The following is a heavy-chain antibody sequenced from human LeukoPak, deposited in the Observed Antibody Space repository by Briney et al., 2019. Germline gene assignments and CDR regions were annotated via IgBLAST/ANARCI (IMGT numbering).Heavy chain of an antibody. D-gene: IGHD3-10*01. Sequence: SETLSLTCAVYDGSFTNDYWSWIRQPPGKGLEWIGEIHHSGTTKYKPSLKSRITLSVDTSKNEFSLKLSSVTAADTAVYYCARQKGNFDYWGQGTLVTVSS. CDR3: ARQKGNFDY. CDR2: IHHSGTT. V-gene: IGHV4-34*01. J-gene: IGHJ4*02. CDR1: DGSFTNDY.